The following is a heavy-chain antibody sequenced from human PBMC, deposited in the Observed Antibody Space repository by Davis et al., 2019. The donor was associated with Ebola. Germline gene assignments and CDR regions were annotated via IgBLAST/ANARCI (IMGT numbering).Heavy chain of an antibody. CDR2: IYYSGST. J-gene: IGHJ6*02. D-gene: IGHD2-2*02. V-gene: IGHV4-61*01. CDR3: ARDERGYCSSTSCYSYYGMDV. Sequence: PSETLSLTCTVSGGSVSSGSYYWSWIRQPPGKGLEWIGYIYYSGSTNYNPSLKSRVTISVDTSKNQFSLKLSSVTAADTAVYYCARDERGYCSSTSCYSYYGMDVWGQGTTVTVSS. CDR1: GGSVSSGSYY.